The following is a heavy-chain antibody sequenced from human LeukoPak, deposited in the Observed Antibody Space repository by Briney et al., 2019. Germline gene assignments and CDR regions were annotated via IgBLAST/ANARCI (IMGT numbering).Heavy chain of an antibody. V-gene: IGHV3-23*01. CDR2: ISGSGGST. J-gene: IGHJ3*02. CDR3: AKDRCSGGSCYNALDI. D-gene: IGHD2-15*01. CDR1: GFTFSSYA. Sequence: PGGSLRLSCAASGFTFSSYAMSWVRQAPGKGLEWVSAISGSGGSTYYADSVKGRFTISRDNSKNTLYLQMNSLRAEDTAVYYCAKDRCSGGSCYNALDIWGQGTMVTVSS.